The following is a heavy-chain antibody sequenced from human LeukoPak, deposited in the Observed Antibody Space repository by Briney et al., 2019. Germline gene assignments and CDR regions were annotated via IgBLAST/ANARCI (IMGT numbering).Heavy chain of an antibody. J-gene: IGHJ6*02. V-gene: IGHV5-10-1*01. Sequence: GESLQISCKGSGYSFTSYWISWVRQMPGKGLEWMGRIDPSDSYTNYSPSFQGHVTISADKSISTAYLQWSSLKASDTAMYYCARRPYGDYENYYYYYGMDVWGQGTTVTVSS. CDR2: IDPSDSYT. CDR3: ARRPYGDYENYYYYYGMDV. CDR1: GYSFTSYW. D-gene: IGHD4-17*01.